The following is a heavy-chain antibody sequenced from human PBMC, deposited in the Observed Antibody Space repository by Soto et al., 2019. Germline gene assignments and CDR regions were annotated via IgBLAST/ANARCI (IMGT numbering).Heavy chain of an antibody. CDR2: IVVGSGNT. Sequence: ASVKVSCKASGFTFTSSAMQWVRQARGQRLEWIGWIVVGSGNTNYAQKFQERVTITRDMSTSTAYMELSSLRSEDTAVYYCAAGPPQNYDILTGYYMPHYYMDVWGKGTTVTVS. CDR3: AAGPPQNYDILTGYYMPHYYMDV. V-gene: IGHV1-58*02. D-gene: IGHD3-9*01. CDR1: GFTFTSSA. J-gene: IGHJ6*03.